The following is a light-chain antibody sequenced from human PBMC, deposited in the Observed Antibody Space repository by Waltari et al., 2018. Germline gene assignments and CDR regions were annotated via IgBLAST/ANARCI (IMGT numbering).Light chain of an antibody. CDR1: QNIGSW. Sequence: DIQMTQSPSTLSASVGDRVTITCRASQNIGSWLACYQQKPGKAPKLLIYKASNLESGVPSRFSGTGSATEFTLTISSLQPDDFAAYYCLEYTAYSHTFGQGTKLDI. V-gene: IGKV1-5*03. CDR3: LEYTAYSHT. J-gene: IGKJ2*01. CDR2: KAS.